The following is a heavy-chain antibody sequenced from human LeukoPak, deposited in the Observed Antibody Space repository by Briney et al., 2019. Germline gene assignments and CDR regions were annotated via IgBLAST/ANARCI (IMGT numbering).Heavy chain of an antibody. Sequence: GGSLRLSCAASGFTFSSYAMSWVRQAPGKGLEWVSAISGSGGSTYYADSVKGRFTISRDNAKNSLYLQMNSLRAEDTAVYYCARDLRYPTYYYGSGSYYNSVGYYYGMDVWGQGTTVTVSS. D-gene: IGHD3-10*01. V-gene: IGHV3-23*01. CDR3: ARDLRYPTYYYGSGSYYNSVGYYYGMDV. J-gene: IGHJ6*02. CDR1: GFTFSSYA. CDR2: ISGSGGST.